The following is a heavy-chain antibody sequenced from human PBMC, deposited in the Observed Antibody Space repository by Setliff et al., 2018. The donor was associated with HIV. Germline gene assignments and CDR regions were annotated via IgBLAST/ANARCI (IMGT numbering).Heavy chain of an antibody. CDR3: ARDYYDSSGSFDY. CDR1: GFTFSSYW. CDR2: IKQDGSEK. Sequence: PGGSLRLSCAASGFTFSSYWMSWVRQAPGKGLEWVANIKQDGSEKYYVDSVKGRFTISRDNAKNSLYLQMNSLRAEDTAVYYCARDYYDSSGSFDYWGQGTLVTVSS. V-gene: IGHV3-7*05. D-gene: IGHD3-22*01. J-gene: IGHJ4*02.